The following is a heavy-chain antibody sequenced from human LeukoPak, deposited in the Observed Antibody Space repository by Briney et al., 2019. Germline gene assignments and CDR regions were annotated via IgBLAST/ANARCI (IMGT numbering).Heavy chain of an antibody. CDR3: AKARDPYDFWSSDAFDI. D-gene: IGHD3-3*01. CDR2: ISGSGGST. Sequence: GGSLRLSCAASRFTFSSYAMSWVRQAPGKGLEWVSAISGSGGSTYYADSVKGRFTISRDNSKNTLYLQMNSLGAEDTAVYYCAKARDPYDFWSSDAFDIWGQGTMVTVSS. CDR1: RFTFSSYA. J-gene: IGHJ3*02. V-gene: IGHV3-23*01.